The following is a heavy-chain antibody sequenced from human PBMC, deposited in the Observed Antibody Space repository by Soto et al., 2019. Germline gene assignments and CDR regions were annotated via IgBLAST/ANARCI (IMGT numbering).Heavy chain of an antibody. CDR3: ARTLKPESTIDH. CDR2: IYYSGST. CDR1: GGSISSGGYY. J-gene: IGHJ4*02. V-gene: IGHV4-31*03. D-gene: IGHD2-8*01. Sequence: PSETLSLTCTVSGGSISSGGYYWSWIRQHPGKGLEWIGYIYYSGSTYYNPSLKSRVAISVDTSKNQFSLNLSSVTAADTAVYYCARTLKPESTIDHWGQGTLVTVSS.